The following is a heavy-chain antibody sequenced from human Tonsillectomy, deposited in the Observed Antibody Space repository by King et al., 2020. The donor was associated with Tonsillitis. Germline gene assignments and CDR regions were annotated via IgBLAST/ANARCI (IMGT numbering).Heavy chain of an antibody. CDR3: TSISFDHFDY. CDR1: GYTFTGYY. V-gene: IGHV1-2*02. CDR2: INPDSGDT. D-gene: IGHD3-9*01. J-gene: IGHJ4*02. Sequence: QLVQSGAEVRKPGASVRVSCKASGYTFTGYYMHWVRQAPGQGLEWMGWINPDSGDTNYAQKFQDRVNMTRDKSISTAYLELRRLTSDDTAIYYCTSISFDHFDYWGQGTLVTVSS.